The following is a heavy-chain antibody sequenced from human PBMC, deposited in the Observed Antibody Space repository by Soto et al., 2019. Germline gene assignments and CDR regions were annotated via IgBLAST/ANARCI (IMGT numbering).Heavy chain of an antibody. CDR3: AQIQAAYYDAFDI. Sequence: GGSLRLSCAASGFTFSSYSMNWVRQAPGKGLEWVSYISSSSTIYYADSVKGRFTISRDNAKNSLYLQMNSLRAEDTAVYYCAQIQAAYYDAFDIWGQGTMVTVSS. V-gene: IGHV3-48*01. J-gene: IGHJ3*02. CDR1: GFTFSSYS. CDR2: ISSSSTI. D-gene: IGHD2-2*01.